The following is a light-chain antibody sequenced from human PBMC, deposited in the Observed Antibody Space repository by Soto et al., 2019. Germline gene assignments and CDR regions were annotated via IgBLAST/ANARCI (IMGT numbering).Light chain of an antibody. CDR2: EVT. CDR3: NSYTSSTTRV. Sequence: QSVLTQPASVSGSPGQSITISCTGTSSDVGGYNYVSWYQQHPGKAPKLMIYEVTNRPSGVSNRFSGSKSGNTASLTISGLHAEDEADYYCNSYTSSTTRVFGTGTKLTVL. J-gene: IGLJ1*01. V-gene: IGLV2-14*01. CDR1: SSDVGGYNY.